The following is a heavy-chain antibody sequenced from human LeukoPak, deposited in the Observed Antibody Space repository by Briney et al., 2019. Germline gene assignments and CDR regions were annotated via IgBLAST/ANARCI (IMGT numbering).Heavy chain of an antibody. D-gene: IGHD1-26*01. CDR1: GFTFSTYA. Sequence: GGSPRLSCAASGFTFSTYAMTWVRQAPGKGLEWVSLISGTGGSTYYADSVKGRFTISRDNSKSTLYLQMNSLRAEDTAVYYCAKDYEPLVGVHRWGDWFDPWGQGTLVTVSS. CDR3: AKDYEPLVGVHRWGDWFDP. J-gene: IGHJ5*02. V-gene: IGHV3-23*01. CDR2: ISGTGGST.